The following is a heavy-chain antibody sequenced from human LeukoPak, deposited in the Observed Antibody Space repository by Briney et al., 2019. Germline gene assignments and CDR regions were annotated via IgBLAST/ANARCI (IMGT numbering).Heavy chain of an antibody. Sequence: GGSLRLSCAASGFTFSSYRMTWVRQAPGKGLEWVSSISSSSSYIYYADSVKGRFTISRDNAKNSLYLQMNSLRAEDTAVYYCAVSEGYSYGYCFDYWGQGTLVTVSS. CDR2: ISSSSSYI. D-gene: IGHD5-18*01. V-gene: IGHV3-21*01. J-gene: IGHJ4*02. CDR3: AVSEGYSYGYCFDY. CDR1: GFTFSSYR.